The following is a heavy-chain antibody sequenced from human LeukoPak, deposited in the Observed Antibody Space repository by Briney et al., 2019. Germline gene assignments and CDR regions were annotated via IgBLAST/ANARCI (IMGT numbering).Heavy chain of an antibody. CDR2: IFGSGDTT. CDR3: AKDQKPDSGYDIDY. D-gene: IGHD5-12*01. CDR1: GFTISSYG. Sequence: GGSLRLSCAAPGFTISSYGMNWVRQAPRKGLGWVSVIFGSGDTTNYADSVKGRFTISRDRSKNTLYLEMHSLRADDTAVYYCAKDQKPDSGYDIDYWGQGTLVIVSS. V-gene: IGHV3-23*01. J-gene: IGHJ4*02.